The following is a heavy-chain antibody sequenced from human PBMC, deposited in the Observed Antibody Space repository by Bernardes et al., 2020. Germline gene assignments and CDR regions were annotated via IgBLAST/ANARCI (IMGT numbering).Heavy chain of an antibody. CDR3: ARNGIAARDYYYYGMDV. CDR2: ISYDGSNK. D-gene: IGHD6-6*01. Sequence: GWSLRLSCAASGFTFSSYAMHWVRQAPGKGLEWVAVISYDGSNKYYADSVKGRFTISRDNSKNTLYLQMNSLRAEDTAVYYCARNGIAARDYYYYGMDVWGQGTTVTVSS. J-gene: IGHJ6*02. CDR1: GFTFSSYA. V-gene: IGHV3-30*04.